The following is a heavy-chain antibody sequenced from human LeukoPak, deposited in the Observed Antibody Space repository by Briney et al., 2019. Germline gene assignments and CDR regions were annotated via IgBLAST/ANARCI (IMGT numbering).Heavy chain of an antibody. V-gene: IGHV3-11*04. Sequence: PGGSLRLSRAASGFTFSDYYMSWIRQAPGKGLEWVSYISSSGSTIYYADSVKGRFTISRDNAKNSLYLQMNSLRAEDTAVYYCARVSIVVVPAASKSFDYWGQGTLVTVSS. D-gene: IGHD2-2*01. CDR2: ISSSGSTI. CDR1: GFTFSDYY. CDR3: ARVSIVVVPAASKSFDY. J-gene: IGHJ4*02.